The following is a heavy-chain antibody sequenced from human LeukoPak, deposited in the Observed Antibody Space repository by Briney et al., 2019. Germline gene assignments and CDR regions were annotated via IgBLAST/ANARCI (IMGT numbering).Heavy chain of an antibody. V-gene: IGHV4-4*07. CDR1: GGSISPYY. CDR3: ARGASGYYQFDY. CDR2: IYTSGST. D-gene: IGHD3-22*01. Sequence: PSETLSLTCAVSGGSISPYYWSWIRQPAGKGLEWIGRIYTSGSTNYNPSLKSRVTMSVDAPKNQFSLKLSSVTAADTAVYYCARGASGYYQFDYWGQGTLVTVSS. J-gene: IGHJ4*02.